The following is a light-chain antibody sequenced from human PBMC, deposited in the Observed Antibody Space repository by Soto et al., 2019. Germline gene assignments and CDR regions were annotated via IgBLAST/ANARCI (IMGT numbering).Light chain of an antibody. CDR3: TSCTTSTTMI. Sequence: QSALTQPASVSGSPGQSITISCTGTRSDIGAYNFVSWYQQHPGEVPKLILYDVNVRPSGVSNRFSGSKSGNTASLTISGLHAEDEADYYCTSCTTSTTMIFGGGAKLTVL. V-gene: IGLV2-14*03. J-gene: IGLJ2*01. CDR2: DVN. CDR1: RSDIGAYNF.